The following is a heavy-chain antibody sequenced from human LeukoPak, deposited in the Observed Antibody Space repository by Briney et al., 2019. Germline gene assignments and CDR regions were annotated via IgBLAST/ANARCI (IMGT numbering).Heavy chain of an antibody. CDR2: IYYSGST. CDR1: GGSISSYY. CDR3: ARGKSTSWLY. J-gene: IGHJ4*02. D-gene: IGHD2-2*01. Sequence: PSETLSLTCTVSGGSISSYYWSWIRQPPGKGLEWIGYIYYSGSTNYNPSLESRVTISVDTSKNQFSLKLSSVTAADTAVYYCARGKSTSWLYWGQGTLVTVSS. V-gene: IGHV4-59*01.